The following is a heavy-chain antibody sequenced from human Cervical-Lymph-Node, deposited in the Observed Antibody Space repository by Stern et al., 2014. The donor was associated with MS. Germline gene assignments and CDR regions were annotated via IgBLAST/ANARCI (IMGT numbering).Heavy chain of an antibody. CDR1: GFTFSTSA. Sequence: EVQLVESGGGLVQPGGSLRLSCTASGFTFSTSAMTWVRQSPGKGLEGVSSINNSGGYTYYTASVKGRFTISRDNSKNTLYLQMSSLSAEDTAVYYCAKDVSEWSAYGNFDYWGQGTLVTVSS. CDR2: INNSGGYT. CDR3: AKDVSEWSAYGNFDY. J-gene: IGHJ4*02. D-gene: IGHD3-3*01. V-gene: IGHV3-23*04.